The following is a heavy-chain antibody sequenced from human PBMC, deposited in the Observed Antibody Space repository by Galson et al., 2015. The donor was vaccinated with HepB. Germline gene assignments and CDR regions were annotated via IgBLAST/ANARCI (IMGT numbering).Heavy chain of an antibody. V-gene: IGHV1-69*13. J-gene: IGHJ6*02. D-gene: IGHD2-2*01. CDR2: IIPLFGSA. CDR3: ARDKTSKRVVPAANWNYYYGMDV. Sequence: SVKVSCKASGVTFSSYGISWLRRAPGQGLEWMGGIIPLFGSANYAQKLQGRVTITADESTSTAYMELSSLRSEDTAVYYCARDKTSKRVVPAANWNYYYGMDVWGQGTTVTVSS. CDR1: GVTFSSYG.